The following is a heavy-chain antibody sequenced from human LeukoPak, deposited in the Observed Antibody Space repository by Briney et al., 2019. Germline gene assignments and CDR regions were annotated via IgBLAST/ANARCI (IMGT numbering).Heavy chain of an antibody. CDR3: AREVVAGTVDY. CDR1: GGSFSGYY. J-gene: IGHJ4*02. D-gene: IGHD6-19*01. CDR2: IYYSGST. V-gene: IGHV4-34*01. Sequence: SETLSLTCAVYGGSFSGYYWSWIRQPPGKGLEWIGSIYYSGSTYYNPSLKSRVTISVDTSKNQFSLKLSSVTAADTAVYYCAREVVAGTVDYWGQGTLVTVSS.